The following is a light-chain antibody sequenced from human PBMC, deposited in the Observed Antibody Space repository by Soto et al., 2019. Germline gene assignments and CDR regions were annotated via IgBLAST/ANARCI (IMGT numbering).Light chain of an antibody. CDR3: MSNTSRCTLVL. CDR2: DVS. V-gene: IGLV2-14*01. CDR1: SSDVGDYDY. Sequence: QSVLTQPASVSGSPGQSITISCTGTSSDVGDYDYVSWYQQHPGKAPKLMFYDVSNRPSGVSNRFSGSKSGNTASLTISGLQAEDDGDESCMSNTSRCTLVLFGGGTK. J-gene: IGLJ3*02.